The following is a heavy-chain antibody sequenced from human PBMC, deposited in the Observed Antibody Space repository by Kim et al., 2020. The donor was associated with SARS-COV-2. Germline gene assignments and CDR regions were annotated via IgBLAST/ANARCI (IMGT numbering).Heavy chain of an antibody. CDR1: GFTFSSYA. V-gene: IGHV3-30*04. Sequence: GGSLRLSCAASGFTFSSYAMHWVRQAPGKGLEWVAVISYDGSNKYYADSVKGRFTISRDNSKNTLYLQMNSLRAEDTAVYYCARDPPCSSTSCYGDGDY. CDR3: ARDPPCSSTSCYGDGDY. CDR2: ISYDGSNK. J-gene: IGHJ4*01. D-gene: IGHD2-2*01.